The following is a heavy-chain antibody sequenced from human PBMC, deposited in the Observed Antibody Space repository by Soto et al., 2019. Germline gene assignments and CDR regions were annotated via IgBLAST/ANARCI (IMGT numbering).Heavy chain of an antibody. Sequence: QVQLVESGGGLVRPGGSLRLSCEASGFTFRDYYMTWFRQAPGKGLEWLSYIDSSTKYTNYADSVKGRFTISRDNAKNSLYLQMNRLSGDDTAVYYCAREFYYTMDVWGQGTMVTVSS. J-gene: IGHJ6*02. CDR3: AREFYYTMDV. CDR2: IDSSTKYT. CDR1: GFTFRDYY. V-gene: IGHV3-11*05.